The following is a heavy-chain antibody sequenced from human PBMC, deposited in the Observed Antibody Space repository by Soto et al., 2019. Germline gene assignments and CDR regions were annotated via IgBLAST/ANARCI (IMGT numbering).Heavy chain of an antibody. CDR3: ARGGGGGLFEH. CDR1: GFPFSDYY. J-gene: IGHJ4*02. V-gene: IGHV3-11*06. Sequence: GGSLRLSCATSGFPFSDYYMSWIRQAPGKGPEWLSHISPKSTYRNYADSVKGRFTISRDNTKSSLFLQMNSLGVEDTAVYYCARGGGGGLFEHWGQGVLVT. CDR2: ISPKSTYR. D-gene: IGHD2-21*01.